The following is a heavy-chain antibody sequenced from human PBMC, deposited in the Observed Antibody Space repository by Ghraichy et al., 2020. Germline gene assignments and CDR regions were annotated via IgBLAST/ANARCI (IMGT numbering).Heavy chain of an antibody. CDR2: IRYDGSNK. J-gene: IGHJ6*02. D-gene: IGHD3-9*01. Sequence: GGSLRLSCAASGFTFSSYGMHWVRQAPGKGLEWVAFIRYDGSNKYYADSVKGRFTISRDNSKNTLHLQRNSLRAEDTAVYYCAKDGRSLRYFDWLPDYYYYGMDVWGQGTTVTVSS. V-gene: IGHV3-30*02. CDR3: AKDGRSLRYFDWLPDYYYYGMDV. CDR1: GFTFSSYG.